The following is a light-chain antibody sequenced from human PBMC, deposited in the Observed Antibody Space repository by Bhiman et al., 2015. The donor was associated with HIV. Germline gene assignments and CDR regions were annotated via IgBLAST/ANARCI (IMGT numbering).Light chain of an antibody. CDR1: SSNIGADYR. CDR3: SSLTSSLTYV. CDR2: GNN. V-gene: IGLV1-40*01. Sequence: QSVLTQPPSVSGAPGQRVTISCIGSSSNIGADYRVHWYQQLPGTAPKLLIFGNNERPSGVSNRFSGSKSGNTASLTISGLQAEDEADYYCSSLTSSLTYVFGTGTNVTVL. J-gene: IGLJ1*01.